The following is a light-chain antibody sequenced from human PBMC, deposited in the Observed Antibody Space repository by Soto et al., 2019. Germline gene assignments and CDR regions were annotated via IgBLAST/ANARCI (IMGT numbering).Light chain of an antibody. V-gene: IGKV3-20*01. Sequence: VLTLTPCTLSLSPGESATLSCTASQTVSSVHLAWYQQKPGQAPRLLIYGASRRATGIPDRFSGSGSGTDFTLTISSLEPEDFAVYYCPHYENSRCTFGQGTKV. J-gene: IGKJ1*01. CDR3: PHYENSRCT. CDR2: GAS. CDR1: QTVSSVH.